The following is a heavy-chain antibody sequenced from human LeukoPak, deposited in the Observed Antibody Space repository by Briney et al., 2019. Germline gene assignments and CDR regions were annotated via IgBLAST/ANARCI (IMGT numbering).Heavy chain of an antibody. D-gene: IGHD2-2*01. V-gene: IGHV4-4*07. J-gene: IGHJ4*02. CDR1: GGSISSYY. Sequence: SETLSLTCTVSGGSISSYYWSWPRQPAGKGLEWIGRIYTSGSTNYNPSLKSRVTMSVDTSKNQFSLKLSSVTAADTAVYYCAKGVVVAPDVTPFDYWGQGTLVTVSS. CDR2: IYTSGST. CDR3: AKGVVVAPDVTPFDY.